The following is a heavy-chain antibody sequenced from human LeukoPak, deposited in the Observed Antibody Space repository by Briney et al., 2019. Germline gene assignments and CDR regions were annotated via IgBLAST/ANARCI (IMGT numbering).Heavy chain of an antibody. D-gene: IGHD4-17*01. CDR2: IKSKTDGGTT. CDR3: TIESPNYGDYVFAFDI. CDR1: GFTFSNAW. J-gene: IGHJ3*02. V-gene: IGHV3-15*01. Sequence: GGSLRLSWAASGFTFSNAWMSWVRQAPRKWREWVGRIKSKTDGGTTDYAAPVKGRFTISRDDSKNTLYLQMNSLKTEDTAVYYCTIESPNYGDYVFAFDIWGQGTMVTVSS.